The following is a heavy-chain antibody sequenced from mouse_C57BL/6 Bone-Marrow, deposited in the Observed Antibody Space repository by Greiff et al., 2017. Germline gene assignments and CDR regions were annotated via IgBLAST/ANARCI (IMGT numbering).Heavy chain of an antibody. CDR3: GRSRGCYYAMDY. CDR1: GYTFTSYW. Sequence: QVQLQQPGAELVKPGASVKLSCKASGYTFTSYWMHWVKQRPGQGLEWIGMIHPNSGSTNYNEKFKSKATLTVDKSSSTAYMQLRSLTSEDSAVYYCGRSRGCYYAMDYWGQGTSVTVSS. J-gene: IGHJ4*01. V-gene: IGHV1-64*01. CDR2: IHPNSGST.